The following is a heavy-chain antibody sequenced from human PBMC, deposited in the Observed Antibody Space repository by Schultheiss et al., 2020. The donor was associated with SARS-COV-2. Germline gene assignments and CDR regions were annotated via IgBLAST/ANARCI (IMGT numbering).Heavy chain of an antibody. CDR1: GGSISSGDYY. V-gene: IGHV4-30-4*01. Sequence: SQTLSLTCTVSGGSISSGDYYWSWIRQPPGKGLEWIGYIYYSGSTNYNPSLKSRVTISVDTSKNQFSLKLSSVTAADTAVYYCARVPPGGYGMDVWGQGTTVTVSS. CDR2: IYYSGST. D-gene: IGHD3-10*01. CDR3: ARVPPGGYGMDV. J-gene: IGHJ6*02.